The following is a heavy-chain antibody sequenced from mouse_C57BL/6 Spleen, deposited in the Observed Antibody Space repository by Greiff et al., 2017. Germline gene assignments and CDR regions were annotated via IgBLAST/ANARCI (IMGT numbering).Heavy chain of an antibody. CDR1: GYTFTSYW. V-gene: IGHV1-55*01. J-gene: IGHJ2*01. Sequence: QVQLQQPGAELVKPGASVKMSCKASGYTFTSYWITWVKQRPGQGLEWIGDIYPGSGSTNYNEKFKSKATLTADTSSSTAYMQLSSLTSEDSAVYYCARLHYWGQGTTLTVSS. CDR2: IYPGSGST. CDR3: ARLHY.